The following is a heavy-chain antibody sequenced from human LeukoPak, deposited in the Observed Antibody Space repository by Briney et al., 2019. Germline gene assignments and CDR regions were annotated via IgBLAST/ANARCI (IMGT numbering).Heavy chain of an antibody. CDR2: ISTYNGNT. CDR1: GYTFTTYG. Sequence: ASVKVSCKASGYTFTTYGISWVRQAPGQGLEWMGWISTYNGNTNYAQQFQGRVTMTTDTSTSTAYMELRSLRSDDTAVYYCARGATYYYDSSGYYLDYWGQGTLVTVSS. J-gene: IGHJ4*02. CDR3: ARGATYYYDSSGYYLDY. V-gene: IGHV1-18*01. D-gene: IGHD3-22*01.